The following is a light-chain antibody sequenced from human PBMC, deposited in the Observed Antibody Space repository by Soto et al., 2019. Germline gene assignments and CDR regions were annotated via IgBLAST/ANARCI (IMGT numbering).Light chain of an antibody. CDR3: MQGTHWPPYT. CDR1: QSLAYIDGNTY. V-gene: IGKV2-30*01. Sequence: DVVMTQSPLSLPVTLGQPASISCRSSQSLAYIDGNTYLNWFQQRPGQSPRRLIYKVSNRDSGVPDRFSGSGSGTDFTLIISRVEAEDVGVYYCMQGTHWPPYTFGQGTKLEIK. J-gene: IGKJ2*01. CDR2: KVS.